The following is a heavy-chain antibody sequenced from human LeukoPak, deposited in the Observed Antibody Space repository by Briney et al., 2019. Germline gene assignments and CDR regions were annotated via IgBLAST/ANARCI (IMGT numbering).Heavy chain of an antibody. CDR1: GHTLTTYY. D-gene: IGHD6-19*01. J-gene: IGHJ4*02. CDR3: AAWTGYSSGFYGPFDL. V-gene: IGHV1-46*01. Sequence: ASVKVSCKASGHTLTTYYMHWVRQAPGQGLEWMGRINTGGGDTIYARKFQARRTLTTDTSTGTVYMDLSSLGSDDTALFYCAAWTGYSSGFYGPFDLWGQGTPLTVSS. CDR2: INTGGGDT.